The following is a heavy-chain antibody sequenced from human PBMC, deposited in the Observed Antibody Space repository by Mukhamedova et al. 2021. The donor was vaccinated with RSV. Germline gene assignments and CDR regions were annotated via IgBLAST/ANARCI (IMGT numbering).Heavy chain of an antibody. CDR2: IYPGDSDT. Sequence: VRQMPGKGLEWMGIIYPGDSDTRYSPSFQGQVTSSADKSISTAYLQWSSLKASDTAMHYCARLIRIAAAGTGWFDPWGQGTLVT. D-gene: IGHD6-13*01. CDR3: ARLIRIAAAGTGWFDP. V-gene: IGHV5-51*01. J-gene: IGHJ5*02.